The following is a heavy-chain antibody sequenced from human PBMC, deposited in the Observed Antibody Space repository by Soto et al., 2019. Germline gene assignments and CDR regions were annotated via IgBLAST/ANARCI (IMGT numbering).Heavy chain of an antibody. CDR3: ARLLNGYYYYGMDV. D-gene: IGHD3-3*01. V-gene: IGHV4-30-4*01. J-gene: IGHJ6*02. CDR2: IYYSGST. CDR1: GGSISSGDYY. Sequence: QVQLQESGPGLVKPSQTLSLTCTVSGGSISSGDYYWSWIRQPPGKGLEWIGYIYYSGSTYYNPSLKSRVNISVDTSKNHFSLKLSSVTAADTAVYYCARLLNGYYYYGMDVWGQGTTVTVSS.